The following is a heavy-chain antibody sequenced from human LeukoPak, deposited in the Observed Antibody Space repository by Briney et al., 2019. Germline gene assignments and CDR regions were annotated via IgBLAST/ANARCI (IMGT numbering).Heavy chain of an antibody. Sequence: GGALRLSCAASGFTFSSYVMHGVRQAPGKGLEWVAVISYDGSNKYYADSVKGRFTISRDNSKNTLYLQMNSLRAEDTAVYYCAKDPESGGSYGYYFDYWGQGTLVSVSS. CDR3: AKDPESGGSYGYYFDY. CDR1: GFTFSSYV. J-gene: IGHJ4*02. V-gene: IGHV3-30*18. D-gene: IGHD1-26*01. CDR2: ISYDGSNK.